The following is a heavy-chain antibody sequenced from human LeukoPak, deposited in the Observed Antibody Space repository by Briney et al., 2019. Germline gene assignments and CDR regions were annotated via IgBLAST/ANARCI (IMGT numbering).Heavy chain of an antibody. J-gene: IGHJ4*02. CDR3: ARGYCTSTSGSSFDY. Sequence: GESLKISCKGSGYSFTSHWIGWVRQMPGKGLEWMGIMYPGDSDTRYSPSFQGQVTISADKSISTAYLQWSSLRASDTAMYYCARGYCTSTSGSSFDYWSQGTLVTVAS. CDR1: GYSFTSHW. CDR2: MYPGDSDT. D-gene: IGHD2-2*01. V-gene: IGHV5-51*01.